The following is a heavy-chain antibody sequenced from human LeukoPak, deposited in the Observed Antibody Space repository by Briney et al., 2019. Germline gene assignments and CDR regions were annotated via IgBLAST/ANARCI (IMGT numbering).Heavy chain of an antibody. CDR3: VRVSGFCTNGVCPSFDP. CDR1: GFTFSSYA. J-gene: IGHJ5*02. Sequence: GGSLRLSCAASGFTFSSYAMSWVRKAPGKGLEWVATVSYDGTDTSYADSVKGRFAIFRDNSKNTLYLQMNSLRTEDTAVYYCVRVSGFCTNGVCPSFDPWGQGTLVTVSS. D-gene: IGHD2-8*01. V-gene: IGHV3-30*09. CDR2: VSYDGTDT.